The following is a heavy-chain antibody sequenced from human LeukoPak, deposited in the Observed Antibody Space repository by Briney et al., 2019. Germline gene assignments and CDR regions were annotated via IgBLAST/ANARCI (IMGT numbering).Heavy chain of an antibody. D-gene: IGHD1-26*01. CDR1: GASISNYY. V-gene: IGHV4-4*07. CDR2: VYTNGAT. CDR3: AGRDY. Sequence: NPSETLSLTCTVSGASISNYYWSWIRQPAGKGLEWIGRVYTNGATNYSPSFKSRVTLSVDKSKNQFFLRLTSVTAADTAVYYCAGRDYWGQGTLVTVSS. J-gene: IGHJ4*02.